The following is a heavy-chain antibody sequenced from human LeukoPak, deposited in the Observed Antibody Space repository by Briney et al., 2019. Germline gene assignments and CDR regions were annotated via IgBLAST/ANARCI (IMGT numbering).Heavy chain of an antibody. V-gene: IGHV3-21*01. CDR2: ISSSSSYI. Sequence: PGGSLRLSCAASGFTFSSYSMNWVRQAPGKGLEWVSSISSSSSYIYYADSVKGRFTISRDNAKNSLYLQMNSLRAEDTAVYYCARDLSGAAGPYYYYMDVWGKGTTVTVSS. CDR3: ARDLSGAAGPYYYYMDV. D-gene: IGHD6-13*01. CDR1: GFTFSSYS. J-gene: IGHJ6*03.